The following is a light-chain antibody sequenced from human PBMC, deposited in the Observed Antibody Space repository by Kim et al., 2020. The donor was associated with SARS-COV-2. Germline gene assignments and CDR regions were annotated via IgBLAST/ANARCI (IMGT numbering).Light chain of an antibody. Sequence: EAVGDRVKITCRASQSIVVWLAWYQQKPGKAPKLVIYKASSLESGVPSRFSGSGSGTEFTLTNSSLHPDDLGTYFCQQYSNYPLTFGGGTKVDIK. V-gene: IGKV1-5*03. CDR2: KAS. CDR1: QSIVVW. J-gene: IGKJ4*01. CDR3: QQYSNYPLT.